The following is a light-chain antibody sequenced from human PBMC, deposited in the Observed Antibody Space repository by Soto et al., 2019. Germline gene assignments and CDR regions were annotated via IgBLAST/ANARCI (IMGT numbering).Light chain of an antibody. J-gene: IGLJ1*01. CDR2: EVT. V-gene: IGLV2-8*01. CDR3: CSHGGSNNFYV. Sequence: QSVLTQPPSASGSPGQSVTISCTGTSSDVGRYNYVSWYQHHPGKAPKLMIYEVTKRPSGVPDRFSGSKSGNTASLTVSGLQADDEAEYFCCSHGGSNNFYVFGTGTKLTVL. CDR1: SSDVGRYNY.